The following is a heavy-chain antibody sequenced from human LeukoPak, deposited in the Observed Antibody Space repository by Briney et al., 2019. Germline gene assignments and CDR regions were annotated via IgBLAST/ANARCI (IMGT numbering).Heavy chain of an antibody. J-gene: IGHJ5*02. CDR1: GGSISGSY. Sequence: SETLSLTCTVSGGSISGSYWSWIRQPPGKGLEWIGSFYYSGNTNYDPSLKSRVTISVDTSKNQFSLNLSSVTAADTAVYYCARDPYRDNFFDPWGQGTLVTVSS. CDR3: ARDPYRDNFFDP. CDR2: FYYSGNT. D-gene: IGHD1-26*01. V-gene: IGHV4-59*01.